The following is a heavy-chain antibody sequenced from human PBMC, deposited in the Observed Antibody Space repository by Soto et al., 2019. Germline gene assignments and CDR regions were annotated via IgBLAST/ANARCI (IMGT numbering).Heavy chain of an antibody. D-gene: IGHD2-8*01. CDR2: MNPNTGNT. CDR3: ARRRFCTNGVCPRDAFDI. Sequence: ASVKVSCKASGYTFTSYDINWVRQATGQGIEWMGWMNPNTGNTGYAQKLQGRVTMTRNTSKTTAYMELSGLRSEDTAVYYCARRRFCTNGVCPRDAFDIWGQGTMVTVSS. V-gene: IGHV1-8*01. CDR1: GYTFTSYD. J-gene: IGHJ3*02.